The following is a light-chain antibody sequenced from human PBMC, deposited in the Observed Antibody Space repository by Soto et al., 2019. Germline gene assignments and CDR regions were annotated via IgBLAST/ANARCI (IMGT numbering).Light chain of an antibody. V-gene: IGLV2-14*01. CDR3: TSYTTSSTLV. CDR2: EVS. J-gene: IGLJ3*02. CDR1: SSDVGTYNY. Sequence: QTVVTQPASVSGSPGQSITFSCTGSSSDVGTYNYVSWYQQLPGKAPKLLIYEVSNRPSGVSDRFSGSKSGITASLTISGLQSEDEGDYYCTSYTTSSTLVFGGGTKVTVL.